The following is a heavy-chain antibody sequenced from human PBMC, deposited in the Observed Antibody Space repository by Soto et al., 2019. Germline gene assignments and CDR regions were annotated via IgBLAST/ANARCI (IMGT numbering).Heavy chain of an antibody. D-gene: IGHD3-10*01. CDR2: ISYDGSNK. CDR3: AKTFSKDQGRVITMVRGVINVKSYYGMDV. CDR1: GFTFSSYG. J-gene: IGHJ6*02. Sequence: SLRLSCAASGFTFSSYGMHWVRQAPGKGLEWVAVISYDGSNKYYADSVKGRFTISRDNSKNTLYLQMNSLRAEDTAVYYCAKTFSKDQGRVITMVRGVINVKSYYGMDVWGQGTTVTVSS. V-gene: IGHV3-30*18.